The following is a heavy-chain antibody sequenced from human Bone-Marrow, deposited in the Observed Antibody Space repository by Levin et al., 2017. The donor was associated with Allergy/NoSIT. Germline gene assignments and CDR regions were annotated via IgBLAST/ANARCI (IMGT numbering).Heavy chain of an antibody. CDR2: ITWDGGSI. CDR3: AKDARIQGIITHPDY. V-gene: IGHV3-43*01. J-gene: IGHJ4*02. Sequence: GGSLRLSCAASGFTFDEYTMHWIRQTPGKGLEWVSFITWDGGSIYYADSVKGRFTISRDNSKNSLYLQMNSLRTEDTAFYYCAKDARIQGIITHPDYWGQGTLVTVSS. D-gene: IGHD3-16*02. CDR1: GFTFDEYT.